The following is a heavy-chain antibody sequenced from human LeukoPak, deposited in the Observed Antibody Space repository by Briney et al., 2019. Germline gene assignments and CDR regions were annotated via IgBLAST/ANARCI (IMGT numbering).Heavy chain of an antibody. CDR1: GFNFSNFA. D-gene: IGHD1-14*01. Sequence: GGSLRLSCAASGFNFSNFAMIWVRQAPGKGLEWVSVIGSERGAIQYAESVKGRFTISRDNSKNTVYLQMSGLRADDTAVYYCAKYRTTSAPPRNFDYWGQGTLVTVSS. CDR2: IGSERGAI. CDR3: AKYRTTSAPPRNFDY. V-gene: IGHV3-23*01. J-gene: IGHJ4*02.